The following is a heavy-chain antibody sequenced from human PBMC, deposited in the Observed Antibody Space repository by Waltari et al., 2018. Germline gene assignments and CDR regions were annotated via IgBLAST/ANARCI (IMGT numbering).Heavy chain of an antibody. D-gene: IGHD3-3*01. CDR2: INPKSGAT. V-gene: IGHV1-2*02. J-gene: IGHJ3*02. CDR1: GYTFSAYS. CDR3: ARDLFPNFWSGYGFDI. Sequence: QVHLVQSGAEVKKPGASVRVSCKTSGYTFSAYSIYWVRQAPGQGLEWMGGINPKSGATNPAQKFQGRVTLTRDTSTSTVYMELRGLTSDDTAIYYCARDLFPNFWSGYGFDIWGQGTKVTVSS.